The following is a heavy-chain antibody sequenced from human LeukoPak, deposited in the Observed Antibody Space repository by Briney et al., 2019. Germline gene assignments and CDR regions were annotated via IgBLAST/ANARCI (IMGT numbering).Heavy chain of an antibody. Sequence: PSETLSLTCAVYGGSFSGYYWSWIRQPPGKGLEWIGEINHSGSTNYNPSLKSRVTISVDTSKNQFSLKLSSVTAADTAVYYCASTSGMKSSKVFDYGGQGTLVTVSS. CDR3: ASTSGMKSSKVFDY. V-gene: IGHV4-34*01. CDR2: INHSGST. J-gene: IGHJ4*02. CDR1: GGSFSGYY. D-gene: IGHD3-10*01.